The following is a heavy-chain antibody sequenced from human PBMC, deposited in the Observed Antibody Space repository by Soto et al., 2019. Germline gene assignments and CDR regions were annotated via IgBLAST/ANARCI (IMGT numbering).Heavy chain of an antibody. D-gene: IGHD6-13*01. CDR1: GGSISSSSYY. J-gene: IGHJ4*02. V-gene: IGHV4-39*07. CDR2: IYYSGST. Sequence: SETLSLTCTVSGGSISSSSYYWGWIRQPPGKGLEWIGSIYYSGSTYYNPSLKSRVTISVDTSKNQFSLKLSSVTAADTAVYYCARETGYSSRRTFDYWGQGTLVTVSS. CDR3: ARETGYSSRRTFDY.